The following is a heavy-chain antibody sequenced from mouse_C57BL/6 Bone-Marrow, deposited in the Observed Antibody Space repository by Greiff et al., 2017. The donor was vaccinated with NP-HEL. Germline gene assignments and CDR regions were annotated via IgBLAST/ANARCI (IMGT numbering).Heavy chain of an antibody. J-gene: IGHJ3*01. CDR2: IDPSDSET. CDR3: ARGATMVTT. V-gene: IGHV1-52*01. Sequence: QVQLKQPGAELVRPGSSVKLSCKASGYTFTSYWMHWVKQRPIQGLEWIGNIDPSDSETHYNQKFKDKATLTVDKSSSTAYMQLSSLTSEDAAVYYCARGATMVTTWGQGTLVTVSA. D-gene: IGHD2-2*01. CDR1: GYTFTSYW.